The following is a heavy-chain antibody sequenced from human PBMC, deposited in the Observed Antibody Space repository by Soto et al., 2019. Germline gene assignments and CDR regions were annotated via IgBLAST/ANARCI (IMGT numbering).Heavy chain of an antibody. Sequence: SDTLSLTCTVSGGSISSSSYYWGWIRQPPGKGLEWIGSIYYSGSTYYNPSLKSRVTISVDTSKNQFSLKLSSVTAADTAVYYCARAVGFPDYWGQGAQVTVSS. J-gene: IGHJ4*02. V-gene: IGHV4-39*01. CDR3: ARAVGFPDY. D-gene: IGHD6-19*01. CDR2: IYYSGST. CDR1: GGSISSSSYY.